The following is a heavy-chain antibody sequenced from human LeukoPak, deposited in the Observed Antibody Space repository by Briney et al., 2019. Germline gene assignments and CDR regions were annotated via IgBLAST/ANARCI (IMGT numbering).Heavy chain of an antibody. CDR3: AKGYGSGSHLDGMDV. CDR1: GFTFSSYA. CDR2: ISGSGGST. D-gene: IGHD3-10*01. V-gene: IGHV3-23*01. Sequence: PGGSLRLSCAASGFTFSSYAMSWVRQAPGKGLEWVSAISGSGGSTYYADSVKGRFTISRDNSKNTLYLQMNSLRAEDTAVYYCAKGYGSGSHLDGMDVWGQGTTVTVSS. J-gene: IGHJ6*02.